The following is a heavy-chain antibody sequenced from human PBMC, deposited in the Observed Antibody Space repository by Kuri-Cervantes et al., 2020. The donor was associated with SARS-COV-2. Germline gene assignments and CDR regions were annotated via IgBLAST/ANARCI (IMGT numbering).Heavy chain of an antibody. CDR3: ARDLGVTGWYPFDY. V-gene: IGHV4-38-2*02. CDR1: GYSISSGYY. D-gene: IGHD6-19*01. J-gene: IGHJ4*02. Sequence: GSLRLSCAVYGYSISSGYYWGWIRQPPGKGLEWIGSIYHSGSTYYNPSLKSRVTISVDTSKNQFSLKLSSVTAADTAVYYCARDLGVTGWYPFDYWGQGTLVTVSS. CDR2: IYHSGST.